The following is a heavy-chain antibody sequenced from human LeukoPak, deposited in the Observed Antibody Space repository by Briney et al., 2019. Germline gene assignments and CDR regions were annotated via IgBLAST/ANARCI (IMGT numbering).Heavy chain of an antibody. D-gene: IGHD6-13*01. CDR1: GYTFTGYY. CDR3: ARAQAETGYSSSWYAPQRP. J-gene: IGHJ5*02. V-gene: IGHV1-2*06. CDR2: INPNSGGT. Sequence: ASVKVSCKASGYTFTGYYMHWVRQATGQGLEWMGRINPNSGGTNYAQKFQGRVTMTRDTSISTAYMELSRLRSDDTAVYYCARAQAETGYSSSWYAPQRPWGQGTLVTVSS.